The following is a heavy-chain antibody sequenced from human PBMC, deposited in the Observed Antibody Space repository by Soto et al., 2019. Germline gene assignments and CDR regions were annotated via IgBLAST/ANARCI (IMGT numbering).Heavy chain of an antibody. CDR3: ANTLRGDYYFFQH. Sequence: SETLSLTCPVSGASLSSSGCSINSSFWSWIRQSPGKGLEWIGYISYRGSTYYNPSLKSRVTLSADTSKNQFSLKVNSVTATDTAVYYCANTLRGDYYFFQHWGQGTLVTVSS. V-gene: IGHV4-39*01. J-gene: IGHJ1*01. D-gene: IGHD2-21*02. CDR2: ISYRGST. CDR1: GASLSSSGCSINSSF.